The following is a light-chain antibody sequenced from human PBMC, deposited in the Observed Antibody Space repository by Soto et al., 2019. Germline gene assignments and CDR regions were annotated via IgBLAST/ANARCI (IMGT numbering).Light chain of an antibody. J-gene: IGKJ5*01. CDR2: KAS. CDR1: QSISSW. Sequence: DIQMTQSPSTLSASVGDRVTITCRASQSISSWLAWYQQKPGKAPKLLIYKASTLKSGVPSRFSGSGSGTDFTFTISSLQPEDIATYYCQQYSHLITFGQGTRLEIK. V-gene: IGKV1-5*03. CDR3: QQYSHLIT.